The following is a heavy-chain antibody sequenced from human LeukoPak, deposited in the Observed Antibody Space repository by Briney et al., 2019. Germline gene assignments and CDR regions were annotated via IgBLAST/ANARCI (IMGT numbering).Heavy chain of an antibody. CDR2: INHSGST. Sequence: SETLSLTCAVYGGSFSGYYWSWIRQPPGKGLEWIGEINHSGSTNYNPSLKSRVTISVDTSKNQFSLKLSSVTAADTAVYYCARIRGSRGYSYGASLDYWGQGTLVTVSS. J-gene: IGHJ4*02. D-gene: IGHD5-18*01. V-gene: IGHV4-34*01. CDR1: GGSFSGYY. CDR3: ARIRGSRGYSYGASLDY.